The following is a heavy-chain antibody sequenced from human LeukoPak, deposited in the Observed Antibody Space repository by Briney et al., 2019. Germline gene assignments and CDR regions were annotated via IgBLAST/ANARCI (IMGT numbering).Heavy chain of an antibody. D-gene: IGHD3-10*01. CDR3: AGEGTTIRGPNDAFDI. Sequence: SQTLSLTCAISGDSVSSNSAAWNWIRQSPSRGLEWLGRTYYRSKWYNDYAVSVKSRITINPDTSKNQFSLQLDSVTPEDTAVYYCAGEGTTIRGPNDAFDIWGQGTMVTVSS. CDR1: GDSVSSNSAA. J-gene: IGHJ3*02. CDR2: TYYRSKWYN. V-gene: IGHV6-1*01.